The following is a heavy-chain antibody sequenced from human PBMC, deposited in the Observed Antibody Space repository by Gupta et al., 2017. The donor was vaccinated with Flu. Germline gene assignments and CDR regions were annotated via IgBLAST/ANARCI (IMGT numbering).Heavy chain of an antibody. J-gene: IGHJ4*02. CDR3: ARDFVGADNS. V-gene: IGHV3-7*01. CDR1: GFTFSNSC. Sequence: EVQLVESGGGLVQPGGSLRLSCAASGFTFSNSCMDWVRQAPGKGLEWVANIDQSGNTRHYVDSVKGRFTISRDNTRNSVYLQMDSLRAEDTAVYYCARDFVGADNSWGQGALVTVSS. D-gene: IGHD1-20*01. CDR2: IDQSGNTR.